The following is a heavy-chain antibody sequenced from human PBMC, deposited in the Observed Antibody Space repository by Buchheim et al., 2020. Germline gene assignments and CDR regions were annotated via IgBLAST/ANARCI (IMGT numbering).Heavy chain of an antibody. J-gene: IGHJ4*02. CDR1: GFTFSKYW. CDR2: ISPDGSVT. Sequence: EMQLVESGGGLVQPGGSRRLSCATSGFTFSKYWVSWVRQAPGKGLDWVANISPDGSVTYYADSVRGRFTISRDNSKHSLFLQMNGLRAEDTAVYYCAREQRWGQGT. CDR3: AREQR. V-gene: IGHV3-7*01.